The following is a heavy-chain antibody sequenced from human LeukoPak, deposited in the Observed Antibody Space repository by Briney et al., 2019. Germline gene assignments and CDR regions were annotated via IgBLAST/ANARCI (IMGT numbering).Heavy chain of an antibody. V-gene: IGHV3-7*04. Sequence: GGSLRLSCAVSGFTFSSNWMTWVRQAPGKGLEWVANIKQDGNEKHYVDSVKGRFTISRDNAQDSVYLQMNSLRAEDTGVYYCARGGASSSYYYDWGQGTLVTVSS. CDR1: GFTFSSNW. J-gene: IGHJ4*02. CDR3: ARGGASSSYYYD. CDR2: IKQDGNEK. D-gene: IGHD3-22*01.